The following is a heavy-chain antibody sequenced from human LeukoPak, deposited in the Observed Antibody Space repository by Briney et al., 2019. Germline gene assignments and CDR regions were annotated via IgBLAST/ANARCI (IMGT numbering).Heavy chain of an antibody. CDR3: ARGDGGAFDI. V-gene: IGHV3-74*01. J-gene: IGHJ3*02. Sequence: PGGSLRLSCAASGFTLRSYWMHWVRQVPGKGLVWVSRIRSDGSDIAYADSVKGRFTISRDNSKNTLYLQMNSLRAEDTAVYYCARGDGGAFDIWGQGTMVTVSS. CDR2: IRSDGSDI. CDR1: GFTLRSYW. D-gene: IGHD3-16*01.